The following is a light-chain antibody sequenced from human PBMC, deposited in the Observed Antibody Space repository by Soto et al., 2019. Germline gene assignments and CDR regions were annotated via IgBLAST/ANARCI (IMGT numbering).Light chain of an antibody. V-gene: IGLV2-18*02. J-gene: IGLJ2*01. CDR2: EVS. Sequence: QSALTQPPSVSGSPGQSVTISCTGTSSDVGSYNRVSWYQQPPGTAPKLMIYEVSNRPSGVPDRFSGSKSGNTASLTISGLQAEDEADYYCSSYTSSITVVFGGGTSSPS. CDR3: SSYTSSITVV. CDR1: SSDVGSYNR.